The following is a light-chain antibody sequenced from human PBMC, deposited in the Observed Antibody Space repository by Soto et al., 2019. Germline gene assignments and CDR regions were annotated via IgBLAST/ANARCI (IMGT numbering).Light chain of an antibody. Sequence: MQVPRWRATVPACVGDRVTITLRASQSISSWLAWYQQKPGKAPKLLIYKASSLESGVPSRFSGSGSGTDFTLTISSLQPDDFATYYREIYYSYSQAFGQGTKVDIK. V-gene: IGKV1-5*03. CDR1: QSISSW. CDR2: KAS. CDR3: EIYYSYSQA. J-gene: IGKJ1*01.